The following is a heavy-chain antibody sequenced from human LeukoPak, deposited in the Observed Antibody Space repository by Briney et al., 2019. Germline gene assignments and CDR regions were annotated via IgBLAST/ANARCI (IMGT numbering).Heavy chain of an antibody. D-gene: IGHD7-27*01. J-gene: IGHJ4*02. CDR2: IDWDDDT. CDR3: ARMNRGNYFDY. Sequence: SGPALVKPTQTLTLPCTFSGFSLNASGMCVSWIRQPPGKALEWLARIDWDDDTYYSTSLNTRLTISKDTSKNQVVLTMTNMDPVDTATYYCARMNRGNYFDYWGQGTLVTVSS. CDR1: GFSLNASGMC. V-gene: IGHV2-70*11.